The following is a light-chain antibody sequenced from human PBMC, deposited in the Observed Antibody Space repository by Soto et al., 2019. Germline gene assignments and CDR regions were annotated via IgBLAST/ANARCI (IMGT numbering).Light chain of an antibody. Sequence: EIVLTQSPGTLSLSPGERATLSCRASQSFNSIYLAWYQQKPGQAPRLLIYGASSRATGIPDRFSGSGSGTDFTLTISRLEPEDFGVYYCQQYGRSPFNFGQGTRLEIK. J-gene: IGKJ5*01. CDR3: QQYGRSPFN. CDR2: GAS. CDR1: QSFNSIY. V-gene: IGKV3-20*01.